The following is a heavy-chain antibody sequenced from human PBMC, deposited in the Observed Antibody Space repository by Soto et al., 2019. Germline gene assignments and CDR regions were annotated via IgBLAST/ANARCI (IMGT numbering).Heavy chain of an antibody. V-gene: IGHV3-7*02. D-gene: IGHD3-16*01. CDR3: AKTSGYDYVWGSSGLDP. J-gene: IGHJ5*02. CDR2: IDPDGGGE. CDR1: GFNFGGSG. Sequence: GGSLRLSCAASGFNFGGSGMTWVHQAPGKGLGWLAKIDPDGGGECYADSVKGRFTISRDDSTNTMYLQMNSLRPEDTAVYYCAKTSGYDYVWGSSGLDPWGQGTLVTVSS.